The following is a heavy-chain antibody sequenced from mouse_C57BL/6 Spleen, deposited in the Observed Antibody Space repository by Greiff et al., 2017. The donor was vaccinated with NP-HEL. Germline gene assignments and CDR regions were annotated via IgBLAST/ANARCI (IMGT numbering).Heavy chain of an antibody. Sequence: QVQLQQSGPGLVQPSQSLSITCTVSGFSLTSYGVHWVRQSPGKGLEWLGVIWSGGSTDYNAAFISRLSISKDNSKSQVFFKMNSLQADDTAIYYCARNFLYDYDPYYYAMDYWGQGTSVTVSS. CDR1: GFSLTSYG. J-gene: IGHJ4*01. CDR2: IWSGGST. V-gene: IGHV2-2*01. D-gene: IGHD2-4*01. CDR3: ARNFLYDYDPYYYAMDY.